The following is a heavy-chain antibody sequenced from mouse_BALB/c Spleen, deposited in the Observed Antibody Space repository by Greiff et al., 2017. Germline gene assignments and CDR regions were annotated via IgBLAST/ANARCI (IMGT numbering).Heavy chain of an antibody. CDR2: IDTSDSYT. J-gene: IGHJ3*01. CDR3: ARDYGSSIPLAY. D-gene: IGHD1-1*01. CDR1: GYTFTDYW. V-gene: IGHV1-69*01. Sequence: VQLQQPGAELVMPGASVKMSCKASGYTFTDYWMHWVKQRPGQGLEWIGAIDTSDSYTSYNQKFKGKATLTVDESSSTAYMQLSSLTSEDSAVYYCARDYGSSIPLAYWGQGTLVTVSA.